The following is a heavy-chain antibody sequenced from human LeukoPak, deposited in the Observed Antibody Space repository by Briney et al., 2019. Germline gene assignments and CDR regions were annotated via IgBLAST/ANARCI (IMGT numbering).Heavy chain of an antibody. CDR3: TTGVVNNYYYYGMDV. CDR1: GFTFGDYA. D-gene: IGHD3-3*01. J-gene: IGHJ6*02. V-gene: IGHV3-49*04. CDR2: IRSKAYGGTT. Sequence: PGGSLRLSCTASGFTFGDYAMSWVHQAPGKGLEWVGFIRSKAYGGTTEYAASVKGRFTISRDDSKSIAYLQMNSLKTEDTAVYYCTTGVVNNYYYYGMDVWGQGTTVTVSS.